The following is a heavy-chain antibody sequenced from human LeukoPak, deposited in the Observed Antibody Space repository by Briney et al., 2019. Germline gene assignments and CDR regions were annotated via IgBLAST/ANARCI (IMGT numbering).Heavy chain of an antibody. V-gene: IGHV4-4*07. Sequence: SETLSLTCTVSGGSISTFFWTWIRQSAGKGLEWIGRIYMGTTYYNPSVESRATISVDASNNRFSLKLTSLTAADTAVYYCARGTEMTSSSGYYSFDYWGRGSLVTVSS. D-gene: IGHD3-22*01. CDR2: IYMGTT. J-gene: IGHJ4*02. CDR3: ARGTEMTSSSGYYSFDY. CDR1: GGSISTFF.